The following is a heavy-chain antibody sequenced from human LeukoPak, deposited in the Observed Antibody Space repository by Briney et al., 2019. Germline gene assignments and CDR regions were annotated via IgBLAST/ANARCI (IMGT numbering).Heavy chain of an antibody. J-gene: IGHJ4*02. Sequence: ASVKVSCKASGYTFTGYYMHWVRQAPGQGLEWMGWINPNSGGTNYAQKFQGRVTMTRDTSISTAYMELSRLRSDDTAVYYCARDLPYYYDSSGYYYVLSQYYFDYWGQGTLVTVSS. CDR3: ARDLPYYYDSSGYYYVLSQYYFDY. CDR2: INPNSGGT. V-gene: IGHV1-2*02. CDR1: GYTFTGYY. D-gene: IGHD3-22*01.